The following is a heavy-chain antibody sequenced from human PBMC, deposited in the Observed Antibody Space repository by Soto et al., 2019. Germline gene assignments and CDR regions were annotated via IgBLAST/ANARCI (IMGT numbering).Heavy chain of an antibody. CDR2: SNPSGGSK. CDR3: AREGYCTNGVCLINYYGDGMDV. J-gene: IGHJ6*02. V-gene: IGHV1-46*02. CDR1: GLPFNHLY. Sequence: APVEVRCKASGLPFNHLYKQRVRPAHGTGLEGMGISNPSGGSKSYAQKYQGRVTMTRDTSTSTVYMELSSLRSEDTAVYYCAREGYCTNGVCLINYYGDGMDVWGQGTTITVSS. D-gene: IGHD2-8*01.